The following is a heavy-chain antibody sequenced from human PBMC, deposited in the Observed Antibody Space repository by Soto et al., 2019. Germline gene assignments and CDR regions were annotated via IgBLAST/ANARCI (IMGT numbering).Heavy chain of an antibody. D-gene: IGHD4-17*01. J-gene: IGHJ4*02. V-gene: IGHV3-21*06. Sequence: GGSLRLSCATSGFTFSSFDMDWVRQAPGKGLEWVSSIHRASTYIYYADSVRGRFTIPRDNAKSSLYLQMNSLTVEDTAVYYCARRAVTTYHFFDYWGQGALVTVSS. CDR3: ARRAVTTYHFFDY. CDR1: GFTFSSFD. CDR2: IHRASTYI.